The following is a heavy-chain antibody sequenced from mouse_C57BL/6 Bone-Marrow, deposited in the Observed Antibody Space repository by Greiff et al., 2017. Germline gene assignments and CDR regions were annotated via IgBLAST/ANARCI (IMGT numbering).Heavy chain of an antibody. CDR2: FYPRDGST. V-gene: IGHV1-85*01. D-gene: IGHD2-5*01. J-gene: IGHJ3*01. CDR1: GYTFTSYD. CDR3: ARSNYFAGFAY. Sequence: QVQLKQSGPELVKPGASVQLSCKASGYTFTSYDINWVKQRPGQGLEWIGWFYPRDGSTKYNETFKGKATLTVDTSSSTAYMVLHSLTSEDSAVYCCARSNYFAGFAYWGQGTLVTVSA.